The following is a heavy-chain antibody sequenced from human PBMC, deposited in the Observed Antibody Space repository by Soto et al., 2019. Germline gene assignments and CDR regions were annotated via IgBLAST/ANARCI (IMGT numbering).Heavy chain of an antibody. CDR2: TYYRSKWYN. D-gene: IGHD4-17*01. Sequence: SQTLSLTCAISGDSVSSNSAAWNWIRQSPSRGLEWLGRTYYRSKWYNGYSVSVKSRITINPDTSKNQFSLQLNSVTPEDTAVHYCGRGLYGDYALDGWGQGTLVTVSS. J-gene: IGHJ4*02. CDR3: GRGLYGDYALDG. CDR1: GDSVSSNSAA. V-gene: IGHV6-1*01.